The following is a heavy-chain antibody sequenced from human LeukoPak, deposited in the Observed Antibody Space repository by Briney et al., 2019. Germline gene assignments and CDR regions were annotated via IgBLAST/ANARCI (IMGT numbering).Heavy chain of an antibody. Sequence: GGSLRLSCAASGFTVSSNYMSWVRQAPGKGLEWVSVIYSGGSTYYADSVKGRFTISRDNSKNTLYLQMNSLRAEDTAVYYRARDAFHLGQIDYWGQGTLVTVSS. D-gene: IGHD7-27*01. CDR3: ARDAFHLGQIDY. CDR2: IYSGGST. CDR1: GFTVSSNY. J-gene: IGHJ4*02. V-gene: IGHV3-66*01.